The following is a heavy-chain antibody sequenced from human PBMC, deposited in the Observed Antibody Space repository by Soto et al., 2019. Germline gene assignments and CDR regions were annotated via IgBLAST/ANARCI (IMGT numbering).Heavy chain of an antibody. CDR3: ARGPLGDPIWGSDWFDP. V-gene: IGHV3-49*03. CDR1: GFTFGDYA. CDR2: ISYRTKGGTP. Sequence: EVQVVESGGDLVQPGRSLRLSCTTSGFTFGDYAMSWFRQAPGRGLECVGFISYRTKGGTPEYAASVRGRFTISRDDSSSVASLQMNNLKTEDTAVYYCARGPLGDPIWGSDWFDPWGHGVLVTVSS. J-gene: IGHJ5*02. D-gene: IGHD3-16*01.